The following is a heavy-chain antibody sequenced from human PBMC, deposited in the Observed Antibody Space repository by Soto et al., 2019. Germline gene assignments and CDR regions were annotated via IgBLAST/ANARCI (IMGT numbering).Heavy chain of an antibody. V-gene: IGHV4-39*01. CDR3: ARLGIGAAAGLIDY. Sequence: SISSSSYSWGWIRQPPGKGLEWIGNIYYSGSTYYNPSLKSRVTISVDTSKNQFSLKLSSVTAADTAVYYCARLGIGAAAGLIDYWGQGTLVTVSS. D-gene: IGHD6-13*01. J-gene: IGHJ4*02. CDR2: IYYSGST. CDR1: SISSSSYS.